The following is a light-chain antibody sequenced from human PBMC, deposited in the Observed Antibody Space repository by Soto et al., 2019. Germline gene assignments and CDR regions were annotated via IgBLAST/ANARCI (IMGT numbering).Light chain of an antibody. CDR3: QQRSNWAVT. Sequence: EIVLTQSPATLSLSPGERATLSCRASQSVSSYLAWYQQKPGQAPRLLIYDASNRATGIPARFSGSGSGTDFTLTISGLEPEDFAVYYCQQRSNWAVTFGGGTKVEIK. V-gene: IGKV3-11*01. J-gene: IGKJ4*01. CDR1: QSVSSY. CDR2: DAS.